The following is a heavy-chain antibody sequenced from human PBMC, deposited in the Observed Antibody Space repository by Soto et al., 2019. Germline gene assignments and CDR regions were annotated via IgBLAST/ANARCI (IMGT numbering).Heavy chain of an antibody. V-gene: IGHV3-66*01. J-gene: IGHJ4*02. CDR1: GLTASTNP. CDR3: ARDGSGH. Sequence: EVQLVESGGGLFQPGGSLRLPCAASGLTASTNPMSWVRQAPGKGREWVSVIYTGGGTHYADSVKGRFTISRDNSKNTVNLQMNSLRPEDTAVYYCARDGSGHWGQGTLVTVSS. CDR2: IYTGGGT.